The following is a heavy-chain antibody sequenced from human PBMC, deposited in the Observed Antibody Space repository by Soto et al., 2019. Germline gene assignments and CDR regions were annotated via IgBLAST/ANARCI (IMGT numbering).Heavy chain of an antibody. V-gene: IGHV4-59*01. J-gene: IGHJ4*02. Sequence: SETLSLTCTVSGGSISSYYWSWIRQPPGKGLEWIGYIYYSGSTNYNPSLKSRVTISVDTSKNQFSLKLSSVTAADTAVYYCARSGNYDILTGYYPYYFEYWGQGTLVTVSS. CDR2: IYYSGST. CDR3: ARSGNYDILTGYYPYYFEY. CDR1: GGSISSYY. D-gene: IGHD3-9*01.